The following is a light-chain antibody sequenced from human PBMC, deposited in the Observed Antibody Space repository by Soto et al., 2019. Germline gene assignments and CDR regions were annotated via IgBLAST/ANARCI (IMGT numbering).Light chain of an antibody. J-gene: IGLJ2*01. CDR3: QTWGTGIQV. V-gene: IGLV4-69*01. CDR1: SGHSSYA. Sequence: QPVLTQSPSASASLGASVKLTCTLSSGHSSYAIAWHQQQPEKGPRYLMKVNSDGSHNKGDGIPDRFSGSSSGAERYLTISSRQSEDEADYYCQTWGTGIQVFGGGTKLTVL. CDR2: VNSDGSH.